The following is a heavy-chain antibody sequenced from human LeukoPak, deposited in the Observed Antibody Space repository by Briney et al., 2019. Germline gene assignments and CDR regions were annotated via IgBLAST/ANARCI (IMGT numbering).Heavy chain of an antibody. V-gene: IGHV1-8*01. J-gene: IGHJ4*02. CDR1: GYTFTTYD. D-gene: IGHD3-9*01. CDR3: ARATGKDILTGRKLDY. CDR2: MNPDSGNT. Sequence: ASVKVSCKASGYTFTTYDINWVRQTTGHGLEWMGWMNPDSGNTGYAQRFQGRVTMTRNSSISTAYMDLSSLGSEDTAVYYCARATGKDILTGRKLDYWGQGTLVTVSS.